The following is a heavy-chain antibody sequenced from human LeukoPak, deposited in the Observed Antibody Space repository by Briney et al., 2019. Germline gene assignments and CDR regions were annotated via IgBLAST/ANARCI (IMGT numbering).Heavy chain of an antibody. Sequence: PGGSLRLSCPASGFSFICYGMHWVRQGPGKGLESVAVISYDGSNKYYADSVKGRFTISRDNSKHTLYVQVNSLRAEDTALYYCAKDAVFGDYEWVSDYWGQGTLVTVSS. CDR2: ISYDGSNK. D-gene: IGHD4-17*01. V-gene: IGHV3-30*18. CDR3: AKDAVFGDYEWVSDY. J-gene: IGHJ4*02. CDR1: GFSFICYG.